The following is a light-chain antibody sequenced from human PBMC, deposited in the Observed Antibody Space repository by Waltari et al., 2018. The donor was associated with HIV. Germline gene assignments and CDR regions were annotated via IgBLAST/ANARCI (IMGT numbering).Light chain of an antibody. CDR3: LLADTSTTFL. Sequence: SYELTQPPSVSASLGQMARITCSGEALPKKNGYLYHSEPGRFPVVAIYKDSERPSGIPDRIFGSRSGTSVTLTISGVQAEDEADFSCLLADTSTTFLCGGGTKLTVL. CDR2: KDS. V-gene: IGLV3-16*01. CDR1: ALPKKN. J-gene: IGLJ2*01.